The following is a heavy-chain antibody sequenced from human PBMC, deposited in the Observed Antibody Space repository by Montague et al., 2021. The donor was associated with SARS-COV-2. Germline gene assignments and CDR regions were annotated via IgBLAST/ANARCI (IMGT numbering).Heavy chain of an antibody. CDR1: GFTFDDYA. Sequence: SRSLSCAASGFTFDDYAMHWVRQAPGKGLEWVSGISWNSGSIGYADSVKGRFTISRDNAKNSLYLQMNSLRAEDTALYYCARAAEDIVVVPAAMGPQYYYYGMDVWGQGTTVTVSS. CDR3: ARAAEDIVVVPAAMGPQYYYYGMDV. J-gene: IGHJ6*02. D-gene: IGHD2-2*01. CDR2: ISWNSGSI. V-gene: IGHV3-9*01.